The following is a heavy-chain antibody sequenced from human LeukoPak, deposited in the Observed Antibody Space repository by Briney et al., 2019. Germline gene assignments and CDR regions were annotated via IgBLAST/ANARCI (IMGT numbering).Heavy chain of an antibody. CDR1: GGSISSYY. J-gene: IGHJ4*02. CDR3: ARRRPLYYYGSGSCLDY. V-gene: IGHV4-34*01. Sequence: SETLSLTCTVSGGSISSYYWSWIRQPPGKGLEWIGEINHSGSTNYNPSLKSRVTISVDTSKNQFSLKLSSVTAADTAVYYCARRRPLYYYGSGSCLDYWGQGTLVTVSS. D-gene: IGHD3-10*01. CDR2: INHSGST.